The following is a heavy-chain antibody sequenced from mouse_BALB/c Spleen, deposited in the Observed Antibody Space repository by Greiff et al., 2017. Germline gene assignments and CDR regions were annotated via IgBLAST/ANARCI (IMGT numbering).Heavy chain of an antibody. CDR1: GFSLTGYG. J-gene: IGHJ2*01. V-gene: IGHV2-2*02. Sequence: QVQLKESGPGLVAPSQSLSITCTVSGFSLTGYGVHWVRQSPGKGLEWLGVIWSGGSTDYNAAFISRLSISKDNSKSQVFFKMNSLQANDTAIYYFARKGRASYFDYWGQGTTLTVSS. CDR2: IWSGGST. CDR3: ARKGRASYFDY. D-gene: IGHD6-1*01.